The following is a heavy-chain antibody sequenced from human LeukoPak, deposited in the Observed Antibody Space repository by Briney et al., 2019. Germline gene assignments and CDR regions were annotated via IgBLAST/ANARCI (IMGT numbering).Heavy chain of an antibody. D-gene: IGHD1-26*01. CDR2: IYSGGST. V-gene: IGHV3-53*01. CDR1: GFTVSSNY. J-gene: IGHJ3*02. Sequence: GGSLRLSCAASGFTVSSNYMSWVRQAPGKGLEWVSVIYSGGSTYYADSVKGRFTISRDNSKNTLYLQMNSLRAEDTAIYYCAKHRGRAAADAFDIWGQGTMVTVSS. CDR3: AKHRGRAAADAFDI.